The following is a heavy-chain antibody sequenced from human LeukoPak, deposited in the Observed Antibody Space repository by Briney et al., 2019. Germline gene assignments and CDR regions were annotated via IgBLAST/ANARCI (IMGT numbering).Heavy chain of an antibody. J-gene: IGHJ4*02. CDR1: GFTFSSYA. D-gene: IGHD6-19*01. CDR2: IWYDGRTK. CDR3: AREWGRIAVAGGPGY. Sequence: GGSLRLSCAVSGFTFSSYAMHWVRQAPGKGLEWVALIWYDGRTKFHADSVKGRFTISRDNSKNTLYLQMDSLRDEDMAVYYCAREWGRIAVAGGPGYWGQGTRVTVSS. V-gene: IGHV3-33*08.